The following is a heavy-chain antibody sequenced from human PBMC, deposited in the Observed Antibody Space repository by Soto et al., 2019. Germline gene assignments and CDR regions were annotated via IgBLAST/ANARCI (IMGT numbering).Heavy chain of an antibody. CDR2: ISSSGSTI. CDR3: ARVPTSYYDFWSGYYSGPNGMDV. Sequence: PGGSLRLSCAASGFTFSDYYMSWIRQAPGKGLEWVSYISSSGSTIYYADSVKGRFTISRDNAKNSLYLQMNSLRAEDTAVYYCARVPTSYYDFWSGYYSGPNGMDVWGQGTTVTVSS. CDR1: GFTFSDYY. D-gene: IGHD3-3*01. J-gene: IGHJ6*02. V-gene: IGHV3-11*01.